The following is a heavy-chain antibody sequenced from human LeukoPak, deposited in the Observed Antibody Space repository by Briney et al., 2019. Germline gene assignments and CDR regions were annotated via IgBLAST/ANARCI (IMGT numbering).Heavy chain of an antibody. CDR3: TLAAPRLNWFDP. CDR1: GYTFTGHY. D-gene: IGHD6-13*01. V-gene: IGHV1-2*02. J-gene: IGHJ5*02. Sequence: ASVKVSCKASGYTFTGHYIHWVRQAPGQGLEWMGWINPNSGGTKYAQKFQGRVTMTRDTSISTAYMEVSRLRSDDTAVYYCTLAAPRLNWFDPWGQGTLVTVSS. CDR2: INPNSGGT.